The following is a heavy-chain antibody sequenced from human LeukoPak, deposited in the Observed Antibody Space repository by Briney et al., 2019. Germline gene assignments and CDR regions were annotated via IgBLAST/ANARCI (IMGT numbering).Heavy chain of an antibody. CDR1: GHTFTSYG. J-gene: IGHJ4*02. CDR3: ATSTAFWSGYLN. D-gene: IGHD3-3*01. CDR2: ISAYNGNT. V-gene: IGHV1-18*01. Sequence: ASVKVSCKASGHTFTSYGISWVRQAPGQGLEWMGWISAYNGNTIYAQKFQGRVTMTEDTSTDTAYMELSSLRSEDTAVYYCATSTAFWSGYLNWGQGTLVTVSS.